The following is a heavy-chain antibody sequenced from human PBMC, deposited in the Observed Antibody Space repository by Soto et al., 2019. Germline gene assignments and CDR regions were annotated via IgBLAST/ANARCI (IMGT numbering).Heavy chain of an antibody. J-gene: IGHJ6*02. CDR1: GGSFSGYY. CDR3: AGTLGYCSGGSCYSYYYGMDV. Sequence: SSETLSLTCAVYGGSFSGYYWSWIRQPPGKGLEWIGEINHSGSTNHNPSLKSRVTISVDTSKNQFSLKLSSVTAADTAVYYCAGTLGYCSGGSCYSYYYGMDVWGQGTTVTVSS. D-gene: IGHD2-15*01. V-gene: IGHV4-34*01. CDR2: INHSGST.